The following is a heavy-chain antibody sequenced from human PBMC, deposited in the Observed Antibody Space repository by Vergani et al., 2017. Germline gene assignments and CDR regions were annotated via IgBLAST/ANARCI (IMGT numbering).Heavy chain of an antibody. CDR1: GGTFSSYA. V-gene: IGHV1-69*01. J-gene: IGHJ6*02. CDR2: IIPIFGTA. D-gene: IGHD3-3*01. Sequence: QVQLVQSGAEVKKPGSSVKVSCKASGGTFSSYAISWMRQAPGQGLEWMGGIIPIFGTANYAQKFQGRVTITADESTSTAYMELSSLRSEDTAVYYCASRDITIFGVVIIRGYYYYGMDVWGQGP. CDR3: ASRDITIFGVVIIRGYYYYGMDV.